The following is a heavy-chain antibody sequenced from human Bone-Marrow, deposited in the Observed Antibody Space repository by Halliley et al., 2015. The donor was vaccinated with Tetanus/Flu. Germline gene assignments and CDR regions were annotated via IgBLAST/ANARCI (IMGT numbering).Heavy chain of an antibody. CDR3: ARLSHGYSAY. Sequence: LEGMGTMNPSGGNTRYGQNFQGRVTMTRDTSTSTVYMELSSLRSEDTAVYYCARLSHGYSAYWGQGTLVTVSS. J-gene: IGHJ4*02. CDR2: MNPSGGNT. V-gene: IGHV1-46*01. D-gene: IGHD5-12*01.